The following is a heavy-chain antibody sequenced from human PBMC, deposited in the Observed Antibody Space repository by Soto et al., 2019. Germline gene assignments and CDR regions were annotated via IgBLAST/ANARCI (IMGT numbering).Heavy chain of an antibody. Sequence: QVQLVQSGAEVKKPGASVKVSCKASGYTFTSYGISWVRQAPGQGLEWMGWISAYNGNTKYSQKFQGRVTITRDTSASTAYMELSSLRSEDTAVYYCARDWFGVVSHFAALFDYWGQGTLVTVSS. J-gene: IGHJ4*02. CDR3: ARDWFGVVSHFAALFDY. D-gene: IGHD3-3*01. CDR1: GYTFTSYG. CDR2: ISAYNGNT. V-gene: IGHV1-18*01.